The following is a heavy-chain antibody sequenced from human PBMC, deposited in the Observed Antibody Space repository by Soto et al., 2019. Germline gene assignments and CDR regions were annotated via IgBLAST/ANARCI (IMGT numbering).Heavy chain of an antibody. J-gene: IGHJ4*02. CDR2: VYHSGST. D-gene: IGHD1-26*01. CDR1: GASINTNNY. V-gene: IGHV4-4*02. CDR3: ARESGNFHFDY. Sequence: SETLSLTCAVSGASINTNNYWSWVRQPPGKGLEWIGEVYHSGSTNYNPSLKSRVTISVDKSKNHFSLKLSSVTAADTAVYYCARESGNFHFDYWGRGTLVTV.